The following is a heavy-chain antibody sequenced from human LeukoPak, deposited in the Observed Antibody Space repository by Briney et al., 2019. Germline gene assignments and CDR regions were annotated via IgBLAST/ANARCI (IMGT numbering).Heavy chain of an antibody. Sequence: GSLRLSCAASGFMLNSYGMHWVSQAQGKGMEWLTVISNEGSNKNYADSVKGRFTISRDNSKNTLYLQMNSLRPEDTALYHCAKVTGQLWLGPRAYDIWGQGTMVTVSS. CDR3: AKVTGQLWLGPRAYDI. J-gene: IGHJ3*02. V-gene: IGHV3-30*18. CDR2: ISNEGSNK. D-gene: IGHD5-18*01. CDR1: GFMLNSYG.